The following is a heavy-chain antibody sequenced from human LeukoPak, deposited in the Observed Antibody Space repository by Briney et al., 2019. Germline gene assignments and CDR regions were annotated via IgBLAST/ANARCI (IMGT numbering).Heavy chain of an antibody. Sequence: GGSLRLSCAASGFTFSSYSMNWVRQAPGKRLEWVSYISSSGSTIYYADSVKGRFTISRDNAKNSLYLQMNSLRAEDTAVYYCAREKGGRYDFWSGYRSQLDYWGQGTLVTVSS. CDR2: ISSSGSTI. D-gene: IGHD3-3*01. V-gene: IGHV3-48*04. CDR1: GFTFSSYS. CDR3: AREKGGRYDFWSGYRSQLDY. J-gene: IGHJ4*02.